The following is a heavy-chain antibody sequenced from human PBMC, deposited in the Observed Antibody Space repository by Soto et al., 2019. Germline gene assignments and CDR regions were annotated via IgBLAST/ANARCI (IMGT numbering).Heavy chain of an antibody. J-gene: IGHJ5*02. CDR3: ARGAYYDFWSGYSTSRMFRNWFDP. Sequence: AASVKVSCTASGYTFTSYDINWVRQATGQGLEWMEWMNPNSGNTGYAQKFQGRVTMTRNTSISTAYMELSSLRSEDTAVYYCARGAYYDFWSGYSTSRMFRNWFDPWGQGTLVTVSS. V-gene: IGHV1-8*01. CDR2: MNPNSGNT. CDR1: GYTFTSYD. D-gene: IGHD3-3*01.